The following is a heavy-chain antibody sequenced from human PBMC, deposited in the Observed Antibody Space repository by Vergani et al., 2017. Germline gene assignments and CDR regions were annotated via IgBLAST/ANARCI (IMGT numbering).Heavy chain of an antibody. CDR3: ARVTVTTEGFFDL. D-gene: IGHD4-17*01. Sequence: QVHLQESGAGLLRPSETLSLTCTVHGGPLSGYFWGWIRQPPGKGLEWIGEMSHRGISNYNPSLKSRVTLSLDLSHNKFSLTLKSMTAADTVLYYCARVTVTTEGFFDLWGQGTLVTVSS. CDR2: MSHRGIS. V-gene: IGHV4-34*01. J-gene: IGHJ5*02. CDR1: GGPLSGYF.